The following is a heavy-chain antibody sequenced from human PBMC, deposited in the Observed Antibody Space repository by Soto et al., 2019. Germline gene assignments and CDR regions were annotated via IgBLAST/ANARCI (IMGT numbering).Heavy chain of an antibody. V-gene: IGHV6-1*01. D-gene: IGHD6-13*01. Sequence: RPLSLTCAISGDSVSSNSAALNWIRQSPSRGLECLGRTYYRSKWYNDYAVSVKSRITINPDTSKNQFSLQLNSVTPEDTAVYYCAXVEPTEYSSCWYWAFDIWGQGTMVTVSS. CDR2: TYYRSKWYN. CDR1: GDSVSSNSAA. J-gene: IGHJ3*02. CDR3: AXVEPTEYSSCWYWAFDI.